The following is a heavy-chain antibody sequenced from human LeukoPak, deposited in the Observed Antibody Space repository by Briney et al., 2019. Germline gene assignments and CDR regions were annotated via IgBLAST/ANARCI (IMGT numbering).Heavy chain of an antibody. Sequence: VASVKVSCKTSGYSENFYGITWVRQVAGQGLEWMVVINPSGAATTYARKFQGRVTMTRDMSSSTVYMEFSSLRSEDTAFYYCARRKKYSGSPGFDNCGQGTLVTVSS. CDR2: INPSGAAT. J-gene: IGHJ4*02. CDR3: ARRKKYSGSPGFDN. V-gene: IGHV1-46*02. D-gene: IGHD5-12*01. CDR1: GYSENFYG.